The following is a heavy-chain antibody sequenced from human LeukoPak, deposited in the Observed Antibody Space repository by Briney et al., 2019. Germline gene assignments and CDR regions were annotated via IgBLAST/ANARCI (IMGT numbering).Heavy chain of an antibody. Sequence: PSETLSLTCAVYGGSFSGYYWSWIRQPPGKGLEWIGEINHSGSTNYNPSLKSRVTISVDTSKNQFSLKLSSVTAADTAVYYCARSMCSSTSCWVYYYYYYGMDVWGQGTTVTVSS. CDR1: GGSFSGYY. J-gene: IGHJ6*02. CDR2: INHSGST. D-gene: IGHD2-2*01. CDR3: ARSMCSSTSCWVYYYYYYGMDV. V-gene: IGHV4-34*09.